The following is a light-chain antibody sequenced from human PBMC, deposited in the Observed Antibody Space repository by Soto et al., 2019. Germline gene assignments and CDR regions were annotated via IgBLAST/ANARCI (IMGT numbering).Light chain of an antibody. J-gene: IGLJ2*01. Sequence: QSALTQPRSVSGSPGQSVTISCTGTSGDVGGYNYVSWYQHHPGRAPKLMIYAVAKRPSGIPDRFSGSKSGNTASLTISGLQAEDEANYYCCSYAGDYTLVFGGGTQLTVL. CDR2: AVA. V-gene: IGLV2-11*01. CDR3: CSYAGDYTLV. CDR1: SGDVGGYNY.